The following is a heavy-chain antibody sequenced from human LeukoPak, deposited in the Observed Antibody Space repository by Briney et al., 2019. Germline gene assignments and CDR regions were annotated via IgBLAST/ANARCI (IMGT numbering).Heavy chain of an antibody. CDR1: GGSISSGDYY. V-gene: IGHV4-30-4*01. CDR3: ARDRTDYYDSSGYFDY. D-gene: IGHD3-22*01. Sequence: SQTLSLTCTVSGGSISSGDYYWNWIRQPPGKGLEWIGYIYYSGSTYYNPSLKSRVTISVDTSKNQFSLKLSSVTAADTAVYYCARDRTDYYDSSGYFDYWGQGTLVTVSS. CDR2: IYYSGST. J-gene: IGHJ4*02.